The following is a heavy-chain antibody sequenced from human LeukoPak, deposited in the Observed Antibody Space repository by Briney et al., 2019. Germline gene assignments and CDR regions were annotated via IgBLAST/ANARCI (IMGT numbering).Heavy chain of an antibody. J-gene: IGHJ4*02. CDR3: ARGISCTNGVCHDY. CDR2: IYGGDST. D-gene: IGHD2-8*01. CDR1: GFTVSSNY. V-gene: IGHV3-53*01. Sequence: GGSLRLSCAASGFTVSSNYMSWVRQAPGKGLEWVSVIYGGDSTYYADSVKGRFTISRDNSKNTLYLQMSSLRAEDTAVYYCARGISCTNGVCHDYWGQGTLVTVSS.